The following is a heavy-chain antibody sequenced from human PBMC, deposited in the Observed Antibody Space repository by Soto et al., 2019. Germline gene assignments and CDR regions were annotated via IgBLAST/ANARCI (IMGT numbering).Heavy chain of an antibody. D-gene: IGHD6-13*01. CDR1: GGTFSSYT. CDR2: IIPILGIA. Sequence: QVQLVQSGAEVKKPGSSVKVSCKASGGTFSSYTISWVRQAPGQGLEWMGRIIPILGIANYAQKFQGRVTITADNSTSTAYMELSSLRSEDTAVYYCARVRIAAAGTDWFDPWGQGTLVTVSS. V-gene: IGHV1-69*02. J-gene: IGHJ5*02. CDR3: ARVRIAAAGTDWFDP.